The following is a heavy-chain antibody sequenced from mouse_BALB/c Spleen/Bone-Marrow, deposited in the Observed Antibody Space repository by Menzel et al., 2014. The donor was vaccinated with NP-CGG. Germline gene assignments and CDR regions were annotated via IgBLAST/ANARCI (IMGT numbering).Heavy chain of an antibody. CDR1: GYSFTSYW. V-gene: IGHV1S81*02. D-gene: IGHD2-3*01. Sequence: QVQLQQSGAELVKPGASVRLSCKASGYSFTSYWIHWVKQRPGQGLEWIGEINPSNGRNNNNEKFKNKATLTVDKSSSTAYMQLSSLTSEDSAVYYCARYDGPAWFAYWGQGTLVTVSA. CDR2: INPSNGRN. CDR3: ARYDGPAWFAY. J-gene: IGHJ3*01.